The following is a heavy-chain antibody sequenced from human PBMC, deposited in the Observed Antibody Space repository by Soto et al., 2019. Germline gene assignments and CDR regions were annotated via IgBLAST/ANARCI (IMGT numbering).Heavy chain of an antibody. CDR3: ARGRYLDY. CDR2: ISAYNANT. V-gene: IGHV1-18*01. J-gene: IGHJ4*02. D-gene: IGHD1-26*01. CDR1: GYTFTTYG. Sequence: QVHLVQSGAEVKKPGASVKVSCKASGYTFTTYGIAWVRQAPGQGLEWMGWISAYNANTDYAQQLQGRVTITTDTSTSTAHMELRSLRSDDTAVYYCARGRYLDYWGQGTLVTVSS.